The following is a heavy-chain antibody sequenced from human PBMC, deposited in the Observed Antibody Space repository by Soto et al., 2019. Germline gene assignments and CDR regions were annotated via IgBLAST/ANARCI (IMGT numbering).Heavy chain of an antibody. CDR2: IYWDDDK. J-gene: IGHJ4*02. V-gene: IGHV2-5*02. D-gene: IGHD6-19*01. CDR3: AHSGSSGWYGGSTLDY. Sequence: QITLKESGPTLVKPTQTLTLTCTFSGFSLSTSGVGVGWIRQPPGKALEWLALIYWDDDKRYSPSLKSRLTNTKDTSKNQVVLTMTNMDPVDTATYYCAHSGSSGWYGGSTLDYWGQGTLVTVSS. CDR1: GFSLSTSGVG.